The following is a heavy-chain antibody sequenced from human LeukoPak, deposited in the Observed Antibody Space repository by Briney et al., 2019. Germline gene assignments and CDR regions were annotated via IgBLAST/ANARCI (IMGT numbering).Heavy chain of an antibody. CDR3: AGSFSGAIDY. D-gene: IGHD3-10*01. J-gene: IGHJ4*02. V-gene: IGHV6-1*01. CDR1: GDSVSSNSAA. Sequence: SQTLSLTRAISGDSVSSNSAAWNWIRQSPSRGLEWLGRTYFRTKWYHEYAASVKSRITINPDTSKNQFSLQLNSVTSEDTAVYYCAGSFSGAIDYWGQGTLVTVSS. CDR2: TYFRTKWYH.